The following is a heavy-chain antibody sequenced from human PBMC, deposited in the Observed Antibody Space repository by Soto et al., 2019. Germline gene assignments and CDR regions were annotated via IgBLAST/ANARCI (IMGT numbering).Heavy chain of an antibody. CDR2: MSHSGGT. CDR1: GGSVNSGNYY. Sequence: QVQLQQPGAGLLRPSETLSLTCAVYGGSVNSGNYYWSWIRQPPGKGLEWIGEMSHSGGTHFNPSLKSRVTISVDTLKNQFSLKMSSVTAADTALYYCARVERGTATTVVDALDIWGPGTLVTVSS. V-gene: IGHV4-34*01. CDR3: ARVERGTATTVVDALDI. J-gene: IGHJ3*02. D-gene: IGHD1-1*01.